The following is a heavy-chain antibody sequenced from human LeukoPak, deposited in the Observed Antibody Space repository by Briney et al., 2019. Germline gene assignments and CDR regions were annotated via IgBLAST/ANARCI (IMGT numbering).Heavy chain of an antibody. D-gene: IGHD2-21*02. V-gene: IGHV1-18*01. CDR2: ISVHNGNT. CDR1: GYTFADFG. CDR3: ARVAGGCDS. J-gene: IGHJ1*01. Sequence: ASVKVSCKASGYTFADFGIGWVRQAPGQGLEWMGWISVHNGNTKYAQKFQDRVTLTTDISATTAYLELRNLRSDDTAVFYCARVAGGCDSWGQGTLVTVSS.